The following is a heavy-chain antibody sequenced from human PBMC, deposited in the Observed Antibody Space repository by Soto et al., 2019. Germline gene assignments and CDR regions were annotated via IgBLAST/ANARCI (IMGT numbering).Heavy chain of an antibody. Sequence: QVQVVQSGAEVKKPGSSVKVSCKASGGTFSNYAFTWVRQAPGQGLEWVGGIMPFFGTTTYAQDFQGRVTISADESTTTAFMELSRLRTEEAAIYFFATYFEVNLFLASTWTSGACHSPSGMDVWGQGTTVTVSS. V-gene: IGHV1-69*01. CDR3: ATYFEVNLFLASTWTSGACHSPSGMDV. CDR1: GGTFSNYA. D-gene: IGHD3-9*01. J-gene: IGHJ6*02. CDR2: IMPFFGTT.